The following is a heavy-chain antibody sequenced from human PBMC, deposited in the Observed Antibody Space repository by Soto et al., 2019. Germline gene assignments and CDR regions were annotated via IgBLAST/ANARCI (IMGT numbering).Heavy chain of an antibody. J-gene: IGHJ6*02. V-gene: IGHV6-1*01. CDR1: GDSVSSDTAA. CDR3: ARGSALYGMDV. Sequence: SQTLSLTCAISGDSVSSDTAAWNWFRQSPSRGLEWLGRTYYRSTWYNNYAASVRSRISVTPDTSKNQFSLHLNSVTPEDTAVYFCARGSALYGMDVWGQGTTVTVSS. CDR2: TYYRSTWYN. D-gene: IGHD3-10*01.